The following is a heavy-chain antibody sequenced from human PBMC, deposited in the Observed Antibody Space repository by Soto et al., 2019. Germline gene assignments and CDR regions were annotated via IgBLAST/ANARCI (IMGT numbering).Heavy chain of an antibody. J-gene: IGHJ4*02. CDR2: ISYDGSNK. CDR1: GFTFSSYG. Sequence: ESGGGVVQPGRSLRLSCAASGFTFSSYGMHWVRQAPGKGLEWVAGISYDGSNKYYADSMKGRFTISRDNSKNTVYLQMNSLRAEDTAVYYCANGRYDSSSPEFDFWGQGTLVTVSS. CDR3: ANGRYDSSSPEFDF. D-gene: IGHD6-6*01. V-gene: IGHV3-30*18.